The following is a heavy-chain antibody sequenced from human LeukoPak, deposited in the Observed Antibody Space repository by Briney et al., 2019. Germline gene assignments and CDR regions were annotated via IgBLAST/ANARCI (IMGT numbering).Heavy chain of an antibody. D-gene: IGHD2-2*01. CDR1: GYTFTSYY. CDR3: ARRYCSSTSCYLYYFDY. J-gene: IGHJ4*02. Sequence: ASVKVSCKASGYTFTSYYMHWVRQAPGQGLEWMGIINPSGGSTSYAQKFQGRVTMTRDTSTSTVYMELSSLRSEDTAVYYCARRYCSSTSCYLYYFDYWGQGTLVTVSS. V-gene: IGHV1-46*01. CDR2: INPSGGST.